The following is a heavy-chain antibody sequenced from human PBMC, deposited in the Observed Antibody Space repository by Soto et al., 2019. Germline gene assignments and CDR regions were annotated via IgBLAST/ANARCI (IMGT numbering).Heavy chain of an antibody. J-gene: IGHJ5*02. CDR1: RFTFSSYG. V-gene: IGHV3-33*01. D-gene: IGHD4-17*01. Sequence: PGGSLRLSCAASRFTFSSYGMHWVRQAPGKGLEWVAVIWNDGSNKYYADSVKGRFTISRDNSKNTLYLQMNSLRAEDTAVYYCARQDYGDSHNWFDPWGQGTLVTVSS. CDR2: IWNDGSNK. CDR3: ARQDYGDSHNWFDP.